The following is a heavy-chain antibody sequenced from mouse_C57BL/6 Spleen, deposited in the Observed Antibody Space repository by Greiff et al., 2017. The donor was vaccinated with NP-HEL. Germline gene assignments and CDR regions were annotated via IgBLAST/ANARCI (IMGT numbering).Heavy chain of an antibody. Sequence: QVQLQQSGAELVKPGASVKISCKASGYAFSSYWMNWVKQRPGKGLEWIGQIYPGDGDTNYNGKFKGKATLTADKSSSTAYMQLSSLTSEDSAVFFCDLITTGVAKDAYWGQGTLVTVSA. V-gene: IGHV1-80*01. CDR2: IYPGDGDT. J-gene: IGHJ3*01. CDR1: GYAFSSYW. CDR3: DLITTGVAKDAY. D-gene: IGHD1-1*01.